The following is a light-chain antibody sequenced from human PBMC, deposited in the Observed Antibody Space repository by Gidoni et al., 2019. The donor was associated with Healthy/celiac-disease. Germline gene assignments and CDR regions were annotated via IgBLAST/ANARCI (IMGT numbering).Light chain of an antibody. CDR3: QQRSKWPGFT. CDR2: DAS. V-gene: IGKV3-11*01. CDR1: QSVSSY. J-gene: IGKJ3*01. Sequence: EIVLTQSPATLSLSPGERATLSCMASQSVSSYLAWYTQKHGQAPRHLLYDASNGDTGIPARFSGSGSGTDLTLTISSLEPEDFAVYYCQQRSKWPGFTFXPXTKVDIK.